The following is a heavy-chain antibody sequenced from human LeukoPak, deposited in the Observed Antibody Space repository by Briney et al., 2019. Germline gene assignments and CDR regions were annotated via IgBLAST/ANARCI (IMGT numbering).Heavy chain of an antibody. CDR1: GGTFSSYA. CDR2: ISGSGGST. V-gene: IGHV3-23*01. J-gene: IGHJ4*02. D-gene: IGHD3-16*02. Sequence: SCKASGGTFSSYAMSWVRQAPGKGLEWVSAISGSGGSTYYADSVKGRFTISRDNSKNTLYLQMNSLRAEDTAVYYCAKVADYDYVWGSYRYSQYYFDYWGQGTLVTVSS. CDR3: AKVADYDYVWGSYRYSQYYFDY.